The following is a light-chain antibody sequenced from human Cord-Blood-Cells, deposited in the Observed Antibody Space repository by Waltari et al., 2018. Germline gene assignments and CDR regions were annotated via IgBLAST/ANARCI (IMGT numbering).Light chain of an antibody. J-gene: IGKJ2*01. CDR3: QQSYSTPYT. CDR1: QSISSY. CDR2: AAS. Sequence: DIQMTQSPSSLSASVGDRVTITCRASQSISSYLNWYQQKPGKAPKLLIYAASSLQSGVPTRFSGSGSRTDFTLAISSLQPEDFATHYCQQSYSTPYTCGQGTKLEIK. V-gene: IGKV1-39*01.